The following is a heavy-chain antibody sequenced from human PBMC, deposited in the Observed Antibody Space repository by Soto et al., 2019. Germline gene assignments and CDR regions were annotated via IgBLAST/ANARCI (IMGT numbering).Heavy chain of an antibody. D-gene: IGHD4-17*01. V-gene: IGHV3-23*01. CDR1: GFTFSSYA. J-gene: IGHJ4*02. CDR2: ISGSGGST. Sequence: PGGSLRLSCAASGFTFSSYAMSWVRQAPGKGLEWVSAISGSGGSTYYADSVKGRFTISRDNSKNTLYLQMNSLRAEDTAVYYCASTTTFFHLFDYWGQGTLVTVSS. CDR3: ASTTTFFHLFDY.